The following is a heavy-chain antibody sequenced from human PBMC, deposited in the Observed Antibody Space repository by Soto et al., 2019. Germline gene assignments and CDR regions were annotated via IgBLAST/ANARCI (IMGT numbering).Heavy chain of an antibody. Sequence: QVELQESGPGLLKPWETLSLTCTISGGSVSTYQWNWIRQPPGKELEWIGLTSYSGNTNYNPSLKSRVAMAVDTSKNQFSLTLSSVTAADTAVYYCARDGMGPFHYWGQGTLVTVSS. CDR3: ARDGMGPFHY. V-gene: IGHV4-59*02. D-gene: IGHD1-1*01. CDR1: GGSVSTYQ. J-gene: IGHJ4*02. CDR2: TSYSGNT.